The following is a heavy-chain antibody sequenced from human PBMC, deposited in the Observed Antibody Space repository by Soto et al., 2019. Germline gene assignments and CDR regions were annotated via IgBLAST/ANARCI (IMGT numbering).Heavy chain of an antibody. J-gene: IGHJ4*02. CDR3: AREADRHGYVRDY. CDR2: IYYSGST. CDR1: GGSISSGGYY. Sequence: QVQLQESGPGLVKPSQTLSLTCTVSGGSISSGGYYWSWIRQHPGKGLEWIGYIYYSGSTYYNPSLRSRVTISVDTSKNQFSLKLSSVTAADTAVYYCAREADRHGYVRDYWGQGTLVTVSS. V-gene: IGHV4-31*03. D-gene: IGHD5-18*01.